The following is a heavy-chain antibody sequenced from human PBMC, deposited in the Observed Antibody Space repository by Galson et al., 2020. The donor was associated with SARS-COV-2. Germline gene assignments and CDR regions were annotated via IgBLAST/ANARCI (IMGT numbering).Heavy chain of an antibody. CDR3: ARGRNPRDDGALLGIYRIASTGVFDY. V-gene: IGHV4-34*01. CDR1: SGTFSGYY. D-gene: IGHD6-13*01. CDR2: INNSGTT. Sequence: PSETLSLTCAVYSGTFSGYYWNWIRQPPGKGLEWIGEINNSGTTNYNASLRSRVTISVDTSKSQFSLRLTSVTAADTAVYYCARGRNPRDDGALLGIYRIASTGVFDYWGLGTLVTVSS. J-gene: IGHJ4*02.